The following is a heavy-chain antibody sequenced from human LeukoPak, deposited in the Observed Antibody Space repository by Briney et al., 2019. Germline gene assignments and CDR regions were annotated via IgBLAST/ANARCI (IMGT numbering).Heavy chain of an antibody. CDR2: IYYSGST. CDR1: GGSISSYY. V-gene: IGHV4-59*01. J-gene: IGHJ4*02. D-gene: IGHD1-26*01. CDR3: ARAGAGVIYYFDY. Sequence: SETLSLTCTVSGGSISSYYWSWIRQPPGKGLEWIGYIYYSGSTSYNPSLKSRVTISVDTSKNQFSLKLSSVTAADTAVYYCARAGAGVIYYFDYWGQGTLVTVSS.